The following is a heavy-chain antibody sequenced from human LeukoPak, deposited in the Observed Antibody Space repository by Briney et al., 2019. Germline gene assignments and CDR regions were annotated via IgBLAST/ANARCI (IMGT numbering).Heavy chain of an antibody. V-gene: IGHV3-74*01. J-gene: IGHJ4*02. CDR1: GFTFSSYW. CDR2: INSDGSST. CDR3: TTSSMPLPDAAFDY. D-gene: IGHD2-2*01. Sequence: GGSLRLSCAASGFTFSSYWMHWVRQAPGEGLVWVSRINSDGSSTSCVDSVKGRFTISRDNAKNTLYLQMNSLKTEDTAVYYCTTSSMPLPDAAFDYWGQGTLVTVSS.